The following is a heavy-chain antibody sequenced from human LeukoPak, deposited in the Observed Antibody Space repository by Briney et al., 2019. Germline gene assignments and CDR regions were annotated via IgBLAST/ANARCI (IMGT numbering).Heavy chain of an antibody. CDR3: ARGFSTTVTTSLDAFDI. J-gene: IGHJ3*02. CDR1: GYTFTGYY. D-gene: IGHD4-17*01. CDR2: INPNSGGT. V-gene: IGHV1-2*02. Sequence: ASVKVSCKASGYTFTGYYMHWVRQAPGQGLEWMGWINPNSGGTNYAQKFQGRVTMTRDTSISTAYMELSRLRSEDTAVYYCARGFSTTVTTSLDAFDIWGQGTMVTVSS.